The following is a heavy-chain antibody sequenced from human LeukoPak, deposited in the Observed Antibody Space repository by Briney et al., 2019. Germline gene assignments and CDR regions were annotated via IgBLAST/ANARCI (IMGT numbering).Heavy chain of an antibody. D-gene: IGHD2-8*02. CDR2: IWSDGNNR. V-gene: IGHV3-30*02. Sequence: GGSLRLSCAASGFTFRNYGMHWVRQATGKGLEWVSFIWSDGNNRFYADSVKGRFTISRDNSKNMLYLQMDSLRAEDTALYYCAKDPGASVSGFYMDVWGKGTTVIVSS. CDR3: AKDPGASVSGFYMDV. CDR1: GFTFRNYG. J-gene: IGHJ6*03.